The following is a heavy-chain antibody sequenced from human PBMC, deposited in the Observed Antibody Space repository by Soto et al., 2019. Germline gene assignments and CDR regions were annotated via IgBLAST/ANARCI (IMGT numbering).Heavy chain of an antibody. V-gene: IGHV1-69*13. CDR2: IIPIFGTA. Sequence: GPPVKVSCKASGGTFSSYAISWVRQAPGQGLEWMGGIIPIFGTANYAQEFQGRVTITADESTSTAYMELSSLRSEDTAVYYCASLPPPDYTGSNWFDPWGQGTLVTVSS. CDR1: GGTFSSYA. CDR3: ASLPPPDYTGSNWFDP. D-gene: IGHD4-4*01. J-gene: IGHJ5*02.